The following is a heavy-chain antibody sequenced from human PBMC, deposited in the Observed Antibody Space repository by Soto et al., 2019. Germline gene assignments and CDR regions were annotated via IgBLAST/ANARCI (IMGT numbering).Heavy chain of an antibody. V-gene: IGHV1-69*02. CDR3: ATSYGSVYPAFGY. CDR2: VNPILSMS. CDR1: GDTFSFYT. D-gene: IGHD3-10*01. J-gene: IGHJ4*02. Sequence: QVQLVQSGAELKKPGSSVKVSCKASGDTFSFYTINWVRQAPGLGLEWMGRVNPILSMSNYARKFQGRVTMTADKSTRTASMELRSLTSECTAFYYCATSYGSVYPAFGYWGQGALVTVSS.